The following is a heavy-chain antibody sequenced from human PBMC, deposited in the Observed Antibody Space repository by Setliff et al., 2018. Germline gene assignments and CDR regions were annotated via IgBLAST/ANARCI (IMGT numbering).Heavy chain of an antibody. CDR2: IYRTGTT. V-gene: IGHV4-38-2*01. CDR3: ARVRYVFWSGSIDY. Sequence: PSETLSLTCGVSGYSISSGYYWGWIRQPPGKGLEWIGSIYRTGTTHYNPSLKSRVTMSLDTSKNHFSLKLSSVTAADTAVYYCARVRYVFWSGSIDYWGQGTLVTVSS. CDR1: GYSISSGYY. J-gene: IGHJ4*02. D-gene: IGHD3-3*01.